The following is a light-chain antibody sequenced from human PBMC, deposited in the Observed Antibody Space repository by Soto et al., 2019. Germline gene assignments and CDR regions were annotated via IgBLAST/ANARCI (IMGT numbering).Light chain of an antibody. Sequence: EIEMTQSPATLSVSPGERVTLSCRASQSVSSNLAWYQQKPGQAPRLLIYGASTRVTDIPARFSGSGSGTEFTLTISSLQSEDFAVYYCQQYNNWPPWTFGQGTKVEIK. V-gene: IGKV3-15*01. CDR2: GAS. CDR1: QSVSSN. J-gene: IGKJ1*01. CDR3: QQYNNWPPWT.